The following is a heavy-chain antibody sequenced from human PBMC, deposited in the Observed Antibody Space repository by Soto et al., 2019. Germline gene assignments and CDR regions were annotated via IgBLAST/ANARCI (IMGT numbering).Heavy chain of an antibody. D-gene: IGHD3-3*01. CDR3: AKDLFSETDTIFRPGPSDY. J-gene: IGHJ4*02. CDR2: ISYDGSNK. CDR1: GFTFSSYG. Sequence: GGSLRLSCAASGFTFSSYGMHWVRQAPGKGLEWVAVISYDGSNKYYADSVKGRFTISRDNSKNTLYLQMNSLRAEDTAVYYCAKDLFSETDTIFRPGPSDYWGQGTLVTVSS. V-gene: IGHV3-30*18.